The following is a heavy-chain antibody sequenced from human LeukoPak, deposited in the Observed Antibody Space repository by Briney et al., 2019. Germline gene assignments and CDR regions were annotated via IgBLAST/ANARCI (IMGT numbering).Heavy chain of an antibody. D-gene: IGHD2-15*01. J-gene: IGHJ2*01. V-gene: IGHV3-23*01. Sequence: GGSLRLSCAASGLTFSSYAMSWVRQAPGKGLEWVSAISGSGGSTYYTDSVKGRFTISRDNSKNTLYLQMNSLRAEDTAVYYCAKGPAPYCSGGSCYSPHWYFDLWGRGTLVTVSS. CDR3: AKGPAPYCSGGSCYSPHWYFDL. CDR2: ISGSGGST. CDR1: GLTFSSYA.